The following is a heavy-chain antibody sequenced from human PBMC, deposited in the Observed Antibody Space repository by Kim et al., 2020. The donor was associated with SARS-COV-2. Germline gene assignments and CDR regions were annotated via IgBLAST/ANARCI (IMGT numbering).Heavy chain of an antibody. CDR2: ST. J-gene: IGHJ4*02. Sequence: STYYRPSLKSRVTISVDTSNNQFSLKLSSVTAADTAVYYCARVDSSGFDYWGQGTLVTVSS. D-gene: IGHD6-19*01. V-gene: IGHV4-30-2*04. CDR3: ARVDSSGFDY.